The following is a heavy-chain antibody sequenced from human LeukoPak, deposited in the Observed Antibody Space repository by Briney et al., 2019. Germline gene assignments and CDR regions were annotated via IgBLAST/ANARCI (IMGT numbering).Heavy chain of an antibody. CDR2: IIPIFGTA. V-gene: IGHV1-69*05. CDR1: GGTFSSYA. Sequence: SVKVSCKASGGTFSSYAISWVRQAPGQGLEWMGGIIPIFGTANYAQKFQGRVTITTDESTSAAYMELSSLRSEDTAVYYCARDSVHSYGYINYMDVWGKGTTVTVSS. CDR3: ARDSVHSYGYINYMDV. D-gene: IGHD5-18*01. J-gene: IGHJ6*03.